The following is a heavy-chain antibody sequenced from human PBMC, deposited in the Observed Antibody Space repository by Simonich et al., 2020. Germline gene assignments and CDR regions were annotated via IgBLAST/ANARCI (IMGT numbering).Heavy chain of an antibody. J-gene: IGHJ4*02. CDR2: INHSGST. CDR1: GGSFSGYY. V-gene: IGHV4-34*01. Sequence: QVQLQQWGAGLLKPSETLSLTCAVYGGSFSGYYWGWIRQPPGKGLEWIGEINHSGSTNYNPSLKSRVTISVDTSKNQFSLKLSSVTAADTAVYYCARTQKTTVTYYFDYWGQGTLVTVSS. CDR3: ARTQKTTVTYYFDY. D-gene: IGHD4-17*01.